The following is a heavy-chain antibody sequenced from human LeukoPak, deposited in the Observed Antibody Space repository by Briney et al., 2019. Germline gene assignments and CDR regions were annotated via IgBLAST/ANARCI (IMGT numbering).Heavy chain of an antibody. J-gene: IGHJ4*02. D-gene: IGHD2-2*01. V-gene: IGHV1-2*06. CDR1: GYTFTGYH. Sequence: ASVKVSCKASGYTFTGYHMHWVRQAPGQGLEWMGRINPNTGGTEYAQKFQGRVTMTRDTSISTAYMDLSRLRSDDTAVYYRARDYCSSTSCLFDYWGQGTLVTVSS. CDR3: ARDYCSSTSCLFDY. CDR2: INPNTGGT.